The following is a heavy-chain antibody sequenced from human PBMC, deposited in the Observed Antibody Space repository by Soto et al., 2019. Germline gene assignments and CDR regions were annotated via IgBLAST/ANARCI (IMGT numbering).Heavy chain of an antibody. CDR3: ARLQFGEGFDY. Sequence: SATRSITWAVSGGSISGGGFSWSWIRQPPGKGLEWIGYILHTGGTQYNPSLKSRVSMSVDKSKNQFSLHLTSVTAADTAVYYCARLQFGEGFDYWGQGALVTVS. CDR2: ILHTGGT. V-gene: IGHV4-30-2*01. J-gene: IGHJ4*02. CDR1: GGSISGGGFS. D-gene: IGHD3-10*01.